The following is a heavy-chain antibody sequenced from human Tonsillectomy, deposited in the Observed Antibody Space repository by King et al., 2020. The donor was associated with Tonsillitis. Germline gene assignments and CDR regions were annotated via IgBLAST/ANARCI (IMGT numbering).Heavy chain of an antibody. CDR3: ATDSQLLSHNWFDP. D-gene: IGHD2-2*01. V-gene: IGHV3-23*03. Sequence: VQLVESGGGLVQPGGSLRLSCAASGFTFSSHAMSWVRQAPGKGLEWVSVIYSDDSSTYYADSVKGRFTISRDNSKNTLYLRMNSLRAEDTAVYYCATDSQLLSHNWFDPWGQGTLVTVSS. J-gene: IGHJ5*02. CDR2: IYSDDSST. CDR1: GFTFSSHA.